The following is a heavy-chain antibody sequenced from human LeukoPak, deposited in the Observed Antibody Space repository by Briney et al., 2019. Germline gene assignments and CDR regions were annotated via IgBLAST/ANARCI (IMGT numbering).Heavy chain of an antibody. Sequence: ASLRVSCTVSGYILTVLSMHWVRQAPGKGLEWMGGFDPEDGETIYTQKFQGRVTMTEDTSTDTAYMELSSLRSEDTAVYYCARSLSSGWSFDYWGQGTLVTVSS. CDR2: FDPEDGET. CDR1: GYILTVLS. J-gene: IGHJ4*02. CDR3: ARSLSSGWSFDY. V-gene: IGHV1-24*01. D-gene: IGHD6-19*01.